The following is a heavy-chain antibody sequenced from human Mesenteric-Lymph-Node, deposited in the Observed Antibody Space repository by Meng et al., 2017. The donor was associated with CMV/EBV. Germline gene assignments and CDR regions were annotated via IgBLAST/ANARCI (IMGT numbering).Heavy chain of an antibody. CDR1: GYTFTSYD. J-gene: IGHJ4*02. CDR2: VHPNSGNT. Sequence: ASVKVSCKASGYTFTSYDINWVRQATGQGLEWMGWVHPNSGNTGYAQKLQGRVTMTTDTSTSTAYMELRSLRSDDTAVYYCARVIAVAEAIDYWGQGTLVTVSS. D-gene: IGHD6-19*01. CDR3: ARVIAVAEAIDY. V-gene: IGHV1-8*01.